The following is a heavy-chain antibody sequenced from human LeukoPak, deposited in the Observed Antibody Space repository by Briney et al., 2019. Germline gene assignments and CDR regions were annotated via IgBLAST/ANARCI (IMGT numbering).Heavy chain of an antibody. V-gene: IGHV5-51*01. CDR2: IYPGDSDT. CDR1: GYSFNSYW. Sequence: GGSLKISCKGSGYSFNSYWIGWVRQMSGKGLEWMGIIYPGDSDTTYSPSFQGQVTISADKSISTAYLQWRSLKASDTAMYYCARRSGSDALDIWGQGTMVTVSS. CDR3: ARRSGSDALDI. J-gene: IGHJ3*02. D-gene: IGHD3-10*01.